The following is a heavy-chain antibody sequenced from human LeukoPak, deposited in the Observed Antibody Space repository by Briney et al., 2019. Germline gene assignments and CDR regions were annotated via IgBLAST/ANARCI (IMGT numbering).Heavy chain of an antibody. CDR1: GFTFSTYA. CDR3: AKAASGNWNDVSDY. CDR2: ISGRGVST. Sequence: NPGGSLRLSCAASGFTFSTYAMSWVRQAPGKGLEWVSAISGRGVSTSYADSVRGRFTISRDNSKNTLYLQMNSLRAEDTAVYYCAKAASGNWNDVSDYWGQGTLVTVSS. V-gene: IGHV3-23*01. J-gene: IGHJ4*02. D-gene: IGHD1-20*01.